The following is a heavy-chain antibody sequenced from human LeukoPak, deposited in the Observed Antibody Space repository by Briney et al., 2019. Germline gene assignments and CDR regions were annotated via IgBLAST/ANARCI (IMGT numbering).Heavy chain of an antibody. J-gene: IGHJ3*02. Sequence: ASVKVSCKASGYTFSTYYMHWVRQAPGQGLEWMGWINPNSGGTNYAQKFQGRVTMTRDMSTSTVYMELSSLRSEDTAVYYCASGIVYYYDSSGYRNAFDIWGQGTMVTVSS. V-gene: IGHV1-2*02. CDR2: INPNSGGT. CDR1: GYTFSTYY. D-gene: IGHD3-22*01. CDR3: ASGIVYYYDSSGYRNAFDI.